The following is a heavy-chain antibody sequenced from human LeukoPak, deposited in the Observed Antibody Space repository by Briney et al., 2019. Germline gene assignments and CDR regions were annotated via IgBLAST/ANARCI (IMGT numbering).Heavy chain of an antibody. CDR2: ISAYNGNT. V-gene: IGHV1-18*01. Sequence: ASVKVSCKASGYTFTSYGISWVRQAPGQGLEWMGWISAYNGNTNYAQKLQGRVTMTTDTSTSTAYMELRRLRSDDTAVYYCARVPGYYDSSGPTWSNWFDPWGQGTLVTVSS. D-gene: IGHD3-22*01. J-gene: IGHJ5*02. CDR3: ARVPGYYDSSGPTWSNWFDP. CDR1: GYTFTSYG.